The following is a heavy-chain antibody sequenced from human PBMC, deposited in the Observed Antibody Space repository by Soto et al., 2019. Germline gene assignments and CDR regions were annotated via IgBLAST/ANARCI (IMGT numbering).Heavy chain of an antibody. J-gene: IGHJ4*02. D-gene: IGHD4-17*01. CDR1: GFTFNTYS. CDR2: IWYDGTQK. V-gene: IGHV3-33*01. Sequence: ESVGGVVQPGRSLRLSCEASGFTFNTYSMHWVRQPPGKGLEWLAAIWYDGTQKYYADSVKGQFIISRDNSKKTLYLEMNSLRAEDTAVYYCARAGGTTVTGLWHFDSWGQGTLVTVSS. CDR3: ARAGGTTVTGLWHFDS.